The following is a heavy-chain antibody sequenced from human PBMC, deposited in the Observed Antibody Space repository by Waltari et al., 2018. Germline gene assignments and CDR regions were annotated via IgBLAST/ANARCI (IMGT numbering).Heavy chain of an antibody. CDR1: GYSFPTYW. Sequence: EVQLVQSGAEVKKPGESLSISCKGSGYSFPTYWIYWVRQMPGKGPEWMGRIDPDDPHTDYSPSVEGHVTISADKSISTVYLQWSSLKASDTAMDYCARPYSSYGMDVWGQGTTVTVSS. V-gene: IGHV5-10-1*03. J-gene: IGHJ6*02. D-gene: IGHD4-4*01. CDR3: ARPYSSYGMDV. CDR2: IDPDDPHT.